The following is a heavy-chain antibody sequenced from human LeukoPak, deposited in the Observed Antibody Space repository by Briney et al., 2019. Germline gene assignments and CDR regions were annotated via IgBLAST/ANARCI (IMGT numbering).Heavy chain of an antibody. J-gene: IGHJ4*02. Sequence: GGSLRLSCAASGFTFSDYYMSWIRQAPGKGLEWVSYISSSGSTIYYADSVKGRFTISRDNAKNSLYLQMNSLRAEDTAVYCCARERIGGEVNSAPGHYFDYWGQGTLVTVSS. D-gene: IGHD1-26*01. CDR2: ISSSGSTI. CDR1: GFTFSDYY. V-gene: IGHV3-11*01. CDR3: ARERIGGEVNSAPGHYFDY.